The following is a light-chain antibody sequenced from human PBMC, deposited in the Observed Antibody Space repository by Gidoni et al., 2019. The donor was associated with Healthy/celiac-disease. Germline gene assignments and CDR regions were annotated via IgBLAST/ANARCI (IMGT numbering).Light chain of an antibody. CDR2: GNS. CDR1: SSNIGAGYA. Sequence: QSVLTHPPPVSGAPGQRATISCTGSSSNIGAGYAVHWYQQLPGTAPKLLIYGNSNRPSGVPDRFSGSKSGTSASLAITGLQAEDEADYYCQSYDSSLSGSRVFGTGTKVTVL. CDR3: QSYDSSLSGSRV. V-gene: IGLV1-40*01. J-gene: IGLJ1*01.